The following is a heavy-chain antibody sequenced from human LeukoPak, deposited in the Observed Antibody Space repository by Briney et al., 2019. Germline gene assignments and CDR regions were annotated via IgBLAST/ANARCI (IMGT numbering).Heavy chain of an antibody. V-gene: IGHV3-48*03. CDR3: AREARLSFDY. CDR1: GFTFISYQ. J-gene: IGHJ4*02. D-gene: IGHD2-2*01. Sequence: GGSLRLSCAASGFTFISYQMNWVRQAPGKGLQWVLYISSSGTTIHYADSVKGRFTISRDSAKNSLYLHMNSLRAEDTAVYYCAREARLSFDYWGQGTLVTVSS. CDR2: ISSSGTTI.